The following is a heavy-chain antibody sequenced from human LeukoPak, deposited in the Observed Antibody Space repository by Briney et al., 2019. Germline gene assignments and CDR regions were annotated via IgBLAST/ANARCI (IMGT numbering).Heavy chain of an antibody. J-gene: IGHJ4*02. CDR1: GGPISSYY. CDR3: ASSGYSSGWYGSCFDY. Sequence: SETLSLTCTVSGGPISSYYWSWIRQPPGKGLEWIGYIYYSGSTNYNPSLKSRVTISVDTSKNQFSLKLSSVTAADTAVYYCASSGYSSGWYGSCFDYWGQGTLVTVSS. CDR2: IYYSGST. D-gene: IGHD6-19*01. V-gene: IGHV4-59*01.